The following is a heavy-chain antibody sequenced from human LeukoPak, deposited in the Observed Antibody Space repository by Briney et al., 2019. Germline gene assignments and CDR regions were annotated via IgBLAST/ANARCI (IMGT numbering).Heavy chain of an antibody. D-gene: IGHD7-27*01. Sequence: PSETLSLTCNVSGGSISSGGSRWSWIRQHPGKGLEWIGYIYYSGSTYYNPSLESRLTMSVDTSKNQFSLHLTSVTAADTAVYYWERDWGTYFDYWGQGPLATVSS. CDR2: IYYSGST. J-gene: IGHJ4*02. CDR3: ERDWGTYFDY. V-gene: IGHV4-31*03. CDR1: GGSISSGGSR.